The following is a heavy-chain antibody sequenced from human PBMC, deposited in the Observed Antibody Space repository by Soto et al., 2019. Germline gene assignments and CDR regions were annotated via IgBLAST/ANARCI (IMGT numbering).Heavy chain of an antibody. CDR3: ARDGPHDGYYYYGMDV. V-gene: IGHV4-31*03. CDR1: GGSISSGGYY. CDR2: IYYSGST. J-gene: IGHJ6*02. Sequence: NPSETLSLTCTVSGGSISSGGYYWSWIRQHPGKGLEWIVYIYYSGSTYYNPSLKSRVTISVDTSKNQFSLKLSSVTAADTAVYYCARDGPHDGYYYYGMDVWGQGTTVTVSS.